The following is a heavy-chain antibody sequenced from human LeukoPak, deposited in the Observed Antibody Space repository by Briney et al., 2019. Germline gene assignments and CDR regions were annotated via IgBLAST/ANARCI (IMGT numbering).Heavy chain of an antibody. CDR1: GFTVSSNY. CDR3: ASSSSSSSWYEAGYYYYYYYMGV. D-gene: IGHD6-13*01. CDR2: IYSGGST. J-gene: IGHJ6*03. V-gene: IGHV3-53*01. Sequence: GGSLRLSCAASGFTVSSNYMSWVRQAPGKGLEWVSVIYSGGSTYYADSVKGRFTISRDNSKNTLYLQMNSLRAEDTAVYYCASSSSSSSWYEAGYYYYYYYMGVWGKGTTVTVSS.